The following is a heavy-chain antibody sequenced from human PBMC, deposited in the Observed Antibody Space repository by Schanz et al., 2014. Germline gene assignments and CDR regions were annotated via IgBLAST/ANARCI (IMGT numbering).Heavy chain of an antibody. CDR1: GFTFRNYG. CDR3: AKDLAAVGVFDY. CDR2: ISGSGGST. V-gene: IGHV3-23*01. Sequence: EVQLLESGGGLVQPGGSLRLSCAASGFTFRNYGMSWVRQAPGQGLEWVSAISGSGGSTYYADSVKGRFTISRDNSKNTLDLQMNSLRAEDTAIYYCAKDLAAVGVFDYWGQGSLVTVSS. J-gene: IGHJ4*02. D-gene: IGHD6-13*01.